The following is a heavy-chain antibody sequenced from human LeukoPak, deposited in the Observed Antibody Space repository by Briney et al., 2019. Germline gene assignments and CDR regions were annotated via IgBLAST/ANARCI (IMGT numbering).Heavy chain of an antibody. CDR3: ARGPYGADDY. CDR2: INHSGST. Sequence: SETLSLTCTVSGGSISSYYWSWIRQPPGKGLEWIGEINHSGSTNYNPSLKSRVTISVDTSKNQFSLKLSSVTAADTAVYYCARGPYGADDYWGQGTLVTVSS. J-gene: IGHJ4*02. D-gene: IGHD4/OR15-4a*01. CDR1: GGSISSYY. V-gene: IGHV4-34*01.